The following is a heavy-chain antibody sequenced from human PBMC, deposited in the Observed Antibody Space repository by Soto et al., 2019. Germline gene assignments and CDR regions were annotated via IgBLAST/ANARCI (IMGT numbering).Heavy chain of an antibody. CDR2: IYTSGST. CDR3: AGRGIIAARLLQGLFHCYYFDY. D-gene: IGHD6-6*01. V-gene: IGHV4-4*07. CDR1: GGSISSYY. Sequence: PSETLSLTPTVSGGSISSYYWSWIRQPAGKGLEWIGRIYTSGSTNYNPSLKSRVTMSVDTSKNQFSLKLSSVTAADTAVYYCAGRGIIAARLLQGLFHCYYFDYWRQVTLV. J-gene: IGHJ4*02.